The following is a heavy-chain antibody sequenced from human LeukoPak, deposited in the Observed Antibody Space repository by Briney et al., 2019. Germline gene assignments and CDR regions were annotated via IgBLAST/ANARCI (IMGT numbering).Heavy chain of an antibody. CDR1: GGSISSYY. CDR2: IYYSGST. V-gene: IGHV4-59*01. D-gene: IGHD3-22*01. J-gene: IGHJ6*03. CDR3: ARGVNYYDSSGYYTHYYYYYYMDV. Sequence: PSETLSLTCTVSGGSISSYYWSWIRQPPGKGLEWIGYIYYSGSTNYNPSLKSRVTTSVATSKNQFSLKLSSVTAADTAVYYCARGVNYYDSSGYYTHYYYYYYMDVWGKGTTVTISS.